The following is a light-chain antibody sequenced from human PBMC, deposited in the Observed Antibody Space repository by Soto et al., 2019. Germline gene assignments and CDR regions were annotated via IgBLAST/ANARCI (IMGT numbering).Light chain of an antibody. CDR3: QQSSSFPLT. J-gene: IGKJ3*01. CDR2: ATS. V-gene: IGKV1-12*01. CDR1: QGISNW. Sequence: DIQMTQSPSFVSASVGDRVTITCRASQGISNWLAWYQQKPGKAPKLLIYATSNLHGGVPPRFSGGGSGTDFTLTIGSLQPEDSATYYCQQSSSFPLTCGPGTKVDIK.